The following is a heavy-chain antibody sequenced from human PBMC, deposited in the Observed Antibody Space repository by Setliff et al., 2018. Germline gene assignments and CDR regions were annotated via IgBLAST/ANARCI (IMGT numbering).Heavy chain of an antibody. J-gene: IGHJ4*02. CDR3: ARDNYGGDY. Sequence: GGSLRLSCAASGFTFSSYGMHWVRQAPGRGLEWVAVIWYDGSTTKYADSVKGRFTISRDNAKNTLYLQMNSLRAEDTAVYYCARDNYGGDYWGQGTLVTVSS. V-gene: IGHV3-33*01. CDR1: GFTFSSYG. CDR2: IWYDGSTT. D-gene: IGHD4-17*01.